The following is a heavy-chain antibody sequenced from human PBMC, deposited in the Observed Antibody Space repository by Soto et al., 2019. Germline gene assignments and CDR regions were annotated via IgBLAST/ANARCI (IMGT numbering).Heavy chain of an antibody. CDR3: AKVGGTRHH. V-gene: IGHV3-74*01. Sequence: GGSLRLSCAASGFTFSSYWMHWFRQAPGKGLVWVSRINSDGSSTSYADSVKGRFTISRDNSKNTLYLQMNSLRAEDTAVYYCAKVGGTRHHWGQGTLVTVSS. CDR2: INSDGSST. J-gene: IGHJ5*02. CDR1: GFTFSSYW. D-gene: IGHD3-16*01.